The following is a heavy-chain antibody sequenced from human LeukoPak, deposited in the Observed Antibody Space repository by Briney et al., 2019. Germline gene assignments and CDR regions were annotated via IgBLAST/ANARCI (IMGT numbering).Heavy chain of an antibody. CDR2: IKQDGREK. V-gene: IGHV3-7*01. D-gene: IGHD5-18*01. Sequence: PGGSLRLSCAASGFTFSSYWMTWVRQAPGKGLEWVASIKQDGREKYYVDSVKGRVTISRDYAKNPLYLEMSGLRAEDTAVYYCSRGTSRHPAMAVVGYWGQGTLVTVSS. J-gene: IGHJ4*02. CDR3: SRGTSRHPAMAVVGY. CDR1: GFTFSSYW.